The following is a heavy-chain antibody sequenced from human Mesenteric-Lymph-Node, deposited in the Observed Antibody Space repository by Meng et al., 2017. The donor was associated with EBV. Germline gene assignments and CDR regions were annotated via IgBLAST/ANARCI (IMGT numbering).Heavy chain of an antibody. CDR3: ARVDGDGYCSGGSCYSLDY. CDR2: ISSSSSYI. D-gene: IGHD2-15*01. Sequence: EVQLVESGXXLVKPGGSLRLSCAXSVFTFSSYSMNWVRQAPGKGLEWVSSISSSSSYIYYADSVKGRFTISRDNAKNSLYLQMNSLRAEDTAVYYCARVDGDGYCSGGSCYSLDYWGQGTLVTVSS. CDR1: VFTFSSYS. J-gene: IGHJ4*02. V-gene: IGHV3-21*01.